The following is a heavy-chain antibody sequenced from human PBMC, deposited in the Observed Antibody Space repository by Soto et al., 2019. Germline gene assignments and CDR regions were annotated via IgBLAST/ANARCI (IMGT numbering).Heavy chain of an antibody. CDR2: IYYSGST. CDR1: GGSISSGDYY. CDR3: ARRPFVDHDYVGASLSAFDI. V-gene: IGHV4-30-4*01. D-gene: IGHD3-16*01. Sequence: QVQLQESGPGLVKPSQTLSLTCTVSGGSISSGDYYWSWIRQAPGKGLEWIGYIYYSGSTYYNPSLKSRVTISVDTSKNQFSLKLSSVTAAATAVYYCARRPFVDHDYVGASLSAFDIWGQGTMVTVSS. J-gene: IGHJ3*02.